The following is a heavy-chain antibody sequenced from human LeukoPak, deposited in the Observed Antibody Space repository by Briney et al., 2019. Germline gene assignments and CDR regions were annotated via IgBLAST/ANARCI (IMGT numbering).Heavy chain of an antibody. Sequence: GGSLRLSCAASGFTFSSYEMHWVRQAPGKGLEWVTLISYDGTNKYYADSVKGRFTVSRDNSNNTVFLQMHSLSAEDTAVYYCGRVSGCSGGICTSLKYWGQGTLVTVS. CDR3: GRVSGCSGGICTSLKY. CDR1: GFTFSSYE. J-gene: IGHJ4*02. V-gene: IGHV3-30*19. CDR2: ISYDGTNK. D-gene: IGHD2-15*01.